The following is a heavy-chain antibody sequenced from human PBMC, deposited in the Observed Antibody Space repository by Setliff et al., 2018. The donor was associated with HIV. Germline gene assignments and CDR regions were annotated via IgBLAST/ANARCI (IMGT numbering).Heavy chain of an antibody. CDR3: ARSPRIGVAGEFEY. CDR1: GGSISSYY. D-gene: IGHD6-19*01. V-gene: IGHV4-4*07. J-gene: IGHJ4*02. Sequence: SETLSLTCTVPGGSISSYYWSWIRQPAGKGLEWIGRIYTSGSTNYNPSLKSRVTISVDTSKNQFSLKLSSVTAADTAVYYCARSPRIGVAGEFEYWGQGTLVTVSS. CDR2: IYTSGST.